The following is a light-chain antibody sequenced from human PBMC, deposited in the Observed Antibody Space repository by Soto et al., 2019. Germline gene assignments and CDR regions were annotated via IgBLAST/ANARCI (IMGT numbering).Light chain of an antibody. CDR1: SFNIGNNY. CDR2: DSN. CDR3: ATWDSSLTGEV. J-gene: IGLJ2*01. Sequence: SVLTQPPSVSAAPGQKVTISCSGSSFNIGNNYVSWFQQLPGTAPKLLIYDSNKRPSGIPDRFSGSKSGTSATLDITGLQTGAEADYYCATWDSSLTGEVFGGGTKLTVL. V-gene: IGLV1-51*01.